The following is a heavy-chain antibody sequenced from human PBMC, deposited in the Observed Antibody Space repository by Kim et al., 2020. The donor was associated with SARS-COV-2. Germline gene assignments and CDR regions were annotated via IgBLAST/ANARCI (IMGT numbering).Heavy chain of an antibody. D-gene: IGHD6-13*01. J-gene: IGHJ4*02. Sequence: SVKVSCKASGGTFSSYAISWVRQAPGQGLEWMGRIIPILGIANYAQKFQGRVTITADKSTSTAYMELSSLRSEDTAVYYCARGALIAAAGTPFDYWGQGTLVTVSS. CDR3: ARGALIAAAGTPFDY. CDR1: GGTFSSYA. CDR2: IIPILGIA. V-gene: IGHV1-69*04.